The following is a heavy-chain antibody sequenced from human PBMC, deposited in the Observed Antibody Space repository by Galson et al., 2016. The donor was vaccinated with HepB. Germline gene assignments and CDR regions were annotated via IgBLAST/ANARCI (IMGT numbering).Heavy chain of an antibody. J-gene: IGHJ5*02. CDR1: GDSVSSSYSY. V-gene: IGHV4-39*07. Sequence: SETLSLTCTVSGDSVSSSYSYWGWIRQPPGKGLEWIGSMYYGGRTYYNPSLKSRLTISVDTSKNQFSLNLSSVTAADTAVYYCARSPGTIFGSVSLLDLWGQGTLVTVSS. D-gene: IGHD3-3*01. CDR2: MYYGGRT. CDR3: ARSPGTIFGSVSLLDL.